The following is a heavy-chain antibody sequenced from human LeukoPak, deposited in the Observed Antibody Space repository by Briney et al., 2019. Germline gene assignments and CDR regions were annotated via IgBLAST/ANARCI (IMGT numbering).Heavy chain of an antibody. CDR1: GFTFHNYA. D-gene: IGHD1-7*01. CDR3: AKEGITGTTGYYMDV. V-gene: IGHV3-9*03. J-gene: IGHJ6*03. Sequence: GGSLRLPCAASGFTFHNYAMHWVRQAPGKGLEGVSGISWNSGSIGYADSVKGRFTISRDNAKNSLYLQMNSLRAEDMALYYCAKEGITGTTGYYMDVWGKGTTVTVSS. CDR2: ISWNSGSI.